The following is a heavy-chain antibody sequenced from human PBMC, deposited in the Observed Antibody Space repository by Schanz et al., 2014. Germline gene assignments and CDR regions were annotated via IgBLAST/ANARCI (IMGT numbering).Heavy chain of an antibody. Sequence: EVQVVESGGDFVQPGRSLRLSCAASGFTFSSYSLAWVRQAPGKGPVWVSRINGDGSSTLYADSVKGRFTISRDNAKNTLYLQMNSLRAEDTAVYYCARSTSMYFLQWGQGTLVTVSS. J-gene: IGHJ1*01. CDR1: GFTFSSYS. D-gene: IGHD2-2*01. CDR2: INGDGSST. V-gene: IGHV3-74*02. CDR3: ARSTSMYFLQ.